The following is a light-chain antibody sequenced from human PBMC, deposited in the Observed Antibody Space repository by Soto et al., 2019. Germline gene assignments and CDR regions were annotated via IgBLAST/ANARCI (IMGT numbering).Light chain of an antibody. CDR3: QQRASWPFT. CDR1: HDVSVS. V-gene: IGKV3-11*01. Sequence: EIVMTQSPATLSVSPGERATLSCRAGHDVSVSLVWYQQRPGQAPRLLIHDASNRATGIPARFSGSGSGTDFTLIIGSLQPEDSALYYCQQRASWPFTLGQGTKVDIK. CDR2: DAS. J-gene: IGKJ2*01.